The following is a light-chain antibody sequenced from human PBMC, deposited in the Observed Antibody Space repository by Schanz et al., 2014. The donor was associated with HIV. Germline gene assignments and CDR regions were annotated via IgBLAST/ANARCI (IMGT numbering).Light chain of an antibody. CDR1: SGSIASSF. Sequence: NFMLTQPHSVSESPGKTVIISCTRNSGSIASSFVQWYQQRPASAPTLVISENNDRPSGVPDRFSGSMDMSSNSAFLTISGVQTEDEADYYCHSSDRYNGKVFGGGTKVTVL. CDR3: HSSDRYNGKV. CDR2: ENN. V-gene: IGLV6-57*04. J-gene: IGLJ3*02.